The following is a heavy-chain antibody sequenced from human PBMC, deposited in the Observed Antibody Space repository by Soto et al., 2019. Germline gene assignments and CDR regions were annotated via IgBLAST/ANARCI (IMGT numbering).Heavy chain of an antibody. D-gene: IGHD4-17*01. CDR3: ARHALSTVRLDY. CDR1: GGSISSSSYY. CDR2: IYYSGST. V-gene: IGHV4-39*01. Sequence: QLQLQESGPGLVKPSETLSLTCTVSGGSISSSSYYWGWIRQPPGKGLEWIGSIYYSGSTYYNPSLKSRVTISVDTSKNQFSLKLSSVTAADTAVYYCARHALSTVRLDYWGQGTLVTVSS. J-gene: IGHJ4*02.